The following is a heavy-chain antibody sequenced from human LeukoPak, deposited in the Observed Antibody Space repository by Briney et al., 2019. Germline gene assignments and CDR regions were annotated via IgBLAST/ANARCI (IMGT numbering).Heavy chain of an antibody. D-gene: IGHD3-10*01. CDR2: IYYSGST. CDR3: ARDLAHYYGSGRAFDI. V-gene: IGHV4-59*01. J-gene: IGHJ3*02. Sequence: PSETLSLTCTVPGGSISSYYWSWIRQPPGKGRGWIGYIYYSGSTNYTPTLKSRVTISVDTSKHQFSVKLSSVTAADTAVYYCARDLAHYYGSGRAFDIWGQGTMVTVSS. CDR1: GGSISSYY.